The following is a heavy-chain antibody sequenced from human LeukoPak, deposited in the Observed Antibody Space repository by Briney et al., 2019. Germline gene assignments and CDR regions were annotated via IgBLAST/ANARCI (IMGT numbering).Heavy chain of an antibody. Sequence: PGGSLRLSCAASGFTFSSYAMSWVRQAPGKGLKWVSTINDNGAGTYYADSVKGRSTTSRDNSKHGVSANEQPERRGHGRNCAKGLRTGVGPYMGYHYYMDVWGKGATVTVSS. CDR2: INDNGAGT. CDR1: GFTFSSYA. D-gene: IGHD3-16*01. J-gene: IGHJ6*03. CDR3: AKGLRTGVGPYMGYHYYMDV. V-gene: IGHV3-23*01.